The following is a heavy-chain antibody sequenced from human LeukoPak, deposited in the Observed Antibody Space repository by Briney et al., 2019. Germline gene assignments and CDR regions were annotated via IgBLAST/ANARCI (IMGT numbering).Heavy chain of an antibody. CDR1: GGSISSHY. J-gene: IGHJ6*03. Sequence: PSETLSLTCGVCGGSISSHYCSCIRQPPGKGRVCIGYIYYSGSTNYNPSLKRRVTISVDTSKNQFSLKLSSVTAADTAVYYSVRSRSTTIFDYYYYTDVWGKGTTVTVSS. CDR3: VRSRSTTIFDYYYYTDV. V-gene: IGHV4-59*11. D-gene: IGHD3-9*01. CDR2: IYYSGST.